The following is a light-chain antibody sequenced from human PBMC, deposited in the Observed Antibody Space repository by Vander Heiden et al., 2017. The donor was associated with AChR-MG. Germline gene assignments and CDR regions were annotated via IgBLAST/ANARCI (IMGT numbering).Light chain of an antibody. CDR1: RSIKNGY. V-gene: IGKV3-20*01. CDR2: GAS. Sequence: DIVLTQSPGSLSLSPGERATQSCRASRSIKNGYLAWYREKPGQAPGLLVYGASSRATGIPERFSAGGSGTDFTLTISRLEPEDFAVYYCQRYGGSPKTFGQGTKVEIK. CDR3: QRYGGSPKT. J-gene: IGKJ1*01.